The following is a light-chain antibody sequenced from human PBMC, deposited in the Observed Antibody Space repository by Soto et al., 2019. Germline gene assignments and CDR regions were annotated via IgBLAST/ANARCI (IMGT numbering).Light chain of an antibody. V-gene: IGLV2-14*01. J-gene: IGLJ1*01. Sequence: QSVLTQPASVSGSPGQSITISCTGTSSDVGGYDYVSWYQLHPGKAPKLMVFEVSNRPSGVSYRFSGSKSSNTASLTISGLQAEDEADYFCSSYSISTAYLFGTGTKVTVL. CDR3: SSYSISTAYL. CDR2: EVS. CDR1: SSDVGGYDY.